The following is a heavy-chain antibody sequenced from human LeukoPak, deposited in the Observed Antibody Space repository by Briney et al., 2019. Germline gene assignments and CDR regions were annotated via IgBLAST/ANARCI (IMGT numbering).Heavy chain of an antibody. V-gene: IGHV1-69*05. CDR3: ARVDLWGQRDFRYY. D-gene: IGHD2/OR15-2a*01. CDR1: GGTFSSYA. Sequence: SVKVSCKASGGTFSSYAISWVRQAPGQALEGMGGIIPIFGTANYAQKFQGRVTITTDESTSTAYMELSSLRSEDTAVYYCARVDLWGQRDFRYYWGQGTLVTVSS. CDR2: IIPIFGTA. J-gene: IGHJ4*02.